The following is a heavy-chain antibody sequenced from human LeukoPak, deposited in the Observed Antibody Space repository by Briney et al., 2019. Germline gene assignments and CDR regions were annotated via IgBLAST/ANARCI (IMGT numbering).Heavy chain of an antibody. V-gene: IGHV3-21*01. J-gene: IGHJ4*02. CDR2: ISSSSSYT. CDR3: AREGRIVAGTPTMVFDY. CDR1: GFTFSSYS. D-gene: IGHD2-15*01. Sequence: GRSLRLSCAASGFTFSSYSMNWVRQAPGKGLEWVSSISSSSSYTYYAASVKGRFTISRDNAKNSLYLQMNSLRAEDTAVYYCAREGRIVAGTPTMVFDYWGEGTLVSVPS.